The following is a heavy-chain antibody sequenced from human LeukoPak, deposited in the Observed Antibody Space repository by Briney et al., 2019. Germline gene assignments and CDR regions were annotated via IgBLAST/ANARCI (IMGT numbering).Heavy chain of an antibody. CDR3: ARDVFYDILTPNAFDI. D-gene: IGHD3-9*01. V-gene: IGHV7-4-1*02. Sequence: ASVKVSCKASGYTFTSYAMNWVRQAPGQGLEWMGWINTNTGNPTYAQGFTGRFVFSLDTSVSTAYLQISSLKAEDTAVYYCARDVFYDILTPNAFDIWGQGTMVTVSS. J-gene: IGHJ3*02. CDR2: INTNTGNP. CDR1: GYTFTSYA.